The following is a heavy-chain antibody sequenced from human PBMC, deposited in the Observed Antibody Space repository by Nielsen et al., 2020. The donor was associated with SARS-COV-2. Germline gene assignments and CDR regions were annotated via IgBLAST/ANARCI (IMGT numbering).Heavy chain of an antibody. V-gene: IGHV4-4*02. CDR2: INHSGST. Sequence: VRQAPGKGLEWIGEINHSGSTNYNPSLKSRVTISVDKSKNQFSLKLSSVTAADTAVYYCARVNARSYGDDWGQGTLVTVSS. CDR3: ARVNARSYGDD. J-gene: IGHJ4*02. D-gene: IGHD1-26*01.